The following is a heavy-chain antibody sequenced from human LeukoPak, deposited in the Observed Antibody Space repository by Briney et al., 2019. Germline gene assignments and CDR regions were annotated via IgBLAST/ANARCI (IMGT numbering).Heavy chain of an antibody. D-gene: IGHD3-22*01. J-gene: IGHJ4*02. CDR2: ISYDGSNK. CDR1: GFTFSSYG. CDR3: AKFYDSSGLDY. V-gene: IGHV3-30*18. Sequence: PGGSLRLSCAASGFTFSSYGMHWVRQAPGKGLEWVAVISYDGSNKHYADSVKGRFTISRDNSKNTLYLQMNSLRAEDTAVYYCAKFYDSSGLDYWGQGTLVTVSS.